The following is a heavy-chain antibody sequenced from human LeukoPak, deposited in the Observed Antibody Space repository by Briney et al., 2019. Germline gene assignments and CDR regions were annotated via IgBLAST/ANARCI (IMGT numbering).Heavy chain of an antibody. Sequence: GGSLRLSCAASGFTFSTYAMNWVRQAPGKGLEWVSAISGRGGSTYYADSVKGRFTVSRDNSKNTLYLQMHSLSAEDLAVYYCAIPSYYKSGYYFDYWGQGTQVTVSS. D-gene: IGHD3-22*01. CDR3: AIPSYYKSGYYFDY. J-gene: IGHJ4*02. CDR2: ISGRGGST. V-gene: IGHV3-23*01. CDR1: GFTFSTYA.